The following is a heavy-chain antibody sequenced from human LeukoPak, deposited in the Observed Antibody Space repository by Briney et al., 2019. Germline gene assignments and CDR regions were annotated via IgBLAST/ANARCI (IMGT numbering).Heavy chain of an antibody. CDR1: GFTFSSYG. Sequence: GGSLRLSCAASGFTFSSYGMHWVRQAPGKGLEWVAFIRYDGSNKYYADSVKGRFTISRDNSKNTLYLQMNSLRAEDTAVYYCAKDGLRFLEWSPYYMDVWGKGTTVTVSS. V-gene: IGHV3-30*02. J-gene: IGHJ6*03. CDR3: AKDGLRFLEWSPYYMDV. D-gene: IGHD3-3*01. CDR2: IRYDGSNK.